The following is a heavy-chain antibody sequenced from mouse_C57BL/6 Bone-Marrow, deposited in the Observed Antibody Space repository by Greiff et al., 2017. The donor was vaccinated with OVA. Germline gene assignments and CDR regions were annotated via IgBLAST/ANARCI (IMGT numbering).Heavy chain of an antibody. J-gene: IGHJ4*01. V-gene: IGHV5-12*01. CDR1: GFTFSDYY. CDR2: ISNGGGST. CDR3: ASGGDY. Sequence: EVMLVEPGGGLVQPGGSLKLSCAASGFTFSDYYMYWVRQTPEKRLEWVAYISNGGGSTYYPDTVKGRFTISRDKAKNTLYLQMSRLKSEDTAMYYGASGGDYWGQGTSLTVSS.